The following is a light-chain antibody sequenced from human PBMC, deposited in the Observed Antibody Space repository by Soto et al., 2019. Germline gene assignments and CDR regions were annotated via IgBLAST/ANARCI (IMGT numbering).Light chain of an antibody. V-gene: IGKV2-24*01. CDR3: MQATQYNPYT. CDR1: QSLDHSDGNTY. Sequence: DVVLTQTPLSSPVTLGQPASISCRSSQSLDHSDGNTYLSSLHQRPGRPPSLLIYYVSNRLSGVPARRIGSGAGTDFILKISRMEAADDVIYYCMQATQYNPYTFGQGTKLEIK. CDR2: YVS. J-gene: IGKJ2*01.